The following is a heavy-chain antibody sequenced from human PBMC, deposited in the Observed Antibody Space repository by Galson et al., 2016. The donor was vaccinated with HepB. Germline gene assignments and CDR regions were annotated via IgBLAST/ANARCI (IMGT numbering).Heavy chain of an antibody. CDR3: AKGALFYGSGNYVHY. Sequence: SLRLSCAASGFTFSSYGMHWVRQAPGKGLEWVALIWYDGSNKYYAGSVRGRCTISRDNSKNTLYLQMNSLRAEDTAVYYCAKGALFYGSGNYVHYWGQGTPVTVSP. J-gene: IGHJ4*02. CDR1: GFTFSSYG. CDR2: IWYDGSNK. V-gene: IGHV3-30*02. D-gene: IGHD3-10*01.